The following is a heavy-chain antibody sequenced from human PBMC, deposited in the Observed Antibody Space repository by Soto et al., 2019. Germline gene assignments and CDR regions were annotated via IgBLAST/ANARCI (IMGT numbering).Heavy chain of an antibody. CDR1: GFTFSIYW. J-gene: IGHJ4*02. CDR3: ARDKSGYPFDY. D-gene: IGHD3-3*01. Sequence: EVQLVESGGGLVQPGGSLRLSCGASGFTFSIYWMSWVRQAPGKGLEWVANINPDGSEKYYVDSLKGRFTISRDNAKNSLYLQINDLRAEDTAVYYCARDKSGYPFDYWGQGILVTVSS. CDR2: INPDGSEK. V-gene: IGHV3-7*01.